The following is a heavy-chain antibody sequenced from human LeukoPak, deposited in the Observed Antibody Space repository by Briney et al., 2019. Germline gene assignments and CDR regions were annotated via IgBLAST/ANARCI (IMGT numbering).Heavy chain of an antibody. D-gene: IGHD3-16*01. CDR3: ARDRSYYDYVWGSSPFDY. CDR1: GYTFTSYG. Sequence: VASVKVSCKASGYTFTSYGISWVRQAPGQGHEWMGWISAYNGNTNYAQKLQGRVTMTTDTSTSTAYMELRSLRSDDTAVYYCARDRSYYDYVWGSSPFDYWGQGTLVTVSS. V-gene: IGHV1-18*01. J-gene: IGHJ4*02. CDR2: ISAYNGNT.